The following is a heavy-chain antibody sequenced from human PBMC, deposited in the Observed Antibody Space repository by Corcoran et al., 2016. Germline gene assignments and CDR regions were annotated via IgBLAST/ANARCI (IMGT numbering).Heavy chain of an antibody. J-gene: IGHJ5*02. Sequence: QVQLQESGPGLVKPPETLSLTCTVSGDSITSEYWSWIRQPPGKGLEWIGYGHYTGSTNYIPSLKSRGTISGDTSRNQFSLTLTSVTAEDTALYYCARGGGAFGPWGQGTLVTVSS. CDR3: ARGGGAFGP. CDR1: GDSITSEY. D-gene: IGHD3-16*01. V-gene: IGHV4-59*01. CDR2: GHYTGST.